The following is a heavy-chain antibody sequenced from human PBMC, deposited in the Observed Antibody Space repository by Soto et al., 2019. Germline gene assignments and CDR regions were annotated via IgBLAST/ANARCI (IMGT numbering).Heavy chain of an antibody. D-gene: IGHD3-16*02. CDR2: IGAYNGNT. CDR3: ARDLDPPNYDYVWGSYRSGLYFDY. V-gene: IGHV1-18*01. J-gene: IGHJ4*02. CDR1: GYTFTSYG. Sequence: QVQLVQSGAEVKKPGASVKVSCKASGYTFTSYGISWVRQAPGQGLEWMGWIGAYNGNTNYAQKLQGRVTMTTDTSTSTAYMELRSLRSDDTAVYYCARDLDPPNYDYVWGSYRSGLYFDYWGQGTLVTVSS.